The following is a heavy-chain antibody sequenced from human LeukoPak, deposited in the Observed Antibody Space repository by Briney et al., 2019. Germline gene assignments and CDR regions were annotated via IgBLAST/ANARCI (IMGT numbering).Heavy chain of an antibody. Sequence: SETLSLTCAVYGGSFSGYYWSWIRQPPGKGLEWIGEINHSGSTNYNPSLKSRVTISVDTSKNQFSLKLSSVTAADTAVYYCARDNPGYDYVWGSYRYGLYYFDYWGQGTLVTVSS. CDR1: GGSFSGYY. D-gene: IGHD3-16*02. CDR3: ARDNPGYDYVWGSYRYGLYYFDY. J-gene: IGHJ4*02. V-gene: IGHV4-34*01. CDR2: INHSGST.